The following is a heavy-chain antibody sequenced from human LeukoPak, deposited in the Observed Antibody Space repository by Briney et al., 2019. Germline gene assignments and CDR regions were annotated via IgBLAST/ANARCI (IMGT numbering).Heavy chain of an antibody. V-gene: IGHV4-59*01. D-gene: IGHD2-2*01. Sequence: PSETLSLTCTLSGGSFSTYYWSWIRQPPGKGLEWIGFIYYSGSTNYNLSLKSRVTISIDTSKNQFSLKLNSVTDADTAVYYCAKAQELIVVVPAAIGYWGQGTLVTVSS. CDR3: AKAQELIVVVPAAIGY. CDR2: IYYSGST. CDR1: GGSFSTYY. J-gene: IGHJ4*02.